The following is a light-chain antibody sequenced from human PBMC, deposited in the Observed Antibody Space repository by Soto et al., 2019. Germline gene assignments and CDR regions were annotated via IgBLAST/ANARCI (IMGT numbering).Light chain of an antibody. V-gene: IGLV2-8*01. Sequence: QSVLTQPPSASGSPGQSFTISCTGTSSDVGAYNYVSWYQQHAGKAPKLVIYEVTKRPSGVPDRFSGSKSANTASLTVSGLQAEDEADYYCSSCASSNTWVFGGGTKVTVL. J-gene: IGLJ3*02. CDR1: SSDVGAYNY. CDR2: EVT. CDR3: SSCASSNTWV.